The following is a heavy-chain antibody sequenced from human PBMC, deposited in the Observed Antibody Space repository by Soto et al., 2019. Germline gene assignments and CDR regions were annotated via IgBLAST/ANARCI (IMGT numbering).Heavy chain of an antibody. CDR1: GDSISSADCY. Sequence: SETLSLTCTVSGDSISSADCYWTWIRQHPGRGLEWIAYIHYRGNTYFNPSLRSRVSISVDTPKNQFSLKLSSVAAADTAVYYCATKPNGLYYFDYWGQGTLVTVSS. CDR2: IHYRGNT. J-gene: IGHJ4*02. V-gene: IGHV4-31*03. CDR3: ATKPNGLYYFDY. D-gene: IGHD2-8*01.